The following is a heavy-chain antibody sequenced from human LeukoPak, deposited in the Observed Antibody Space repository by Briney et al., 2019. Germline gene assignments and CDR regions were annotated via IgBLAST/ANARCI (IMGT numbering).Heavy chain of an antibody. CDR1: GGTFSIYA. D-gene: IGHD5-12*01. J-gene: IGHJ6*02. Sequence: ASVTVSCTASGGTFSIYAISWVRQAPGQGLEWMGGIIPIFGTANYAQKFQGRVTITADESTSTAYMELSSLRSEDTAVYYCAREGGSGYDSDYYGMDVWGQGTTVTVSS. V-gene: IGHV1-69*13. CDR2: IIPIFGTA. CDR3: AREGGSGYDSDYYGMDV.